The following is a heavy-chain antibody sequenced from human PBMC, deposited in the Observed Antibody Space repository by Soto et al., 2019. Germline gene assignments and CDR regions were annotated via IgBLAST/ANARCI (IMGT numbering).Heavy chain of an antibody. V-gene: IGHV4-59*12. CDR1: GDSISNYY. CDR2: IYYSGST. D-gene: IGHD2-21*02. CDR3: ARETGGGDYFKDYYYGMDV. Sequence: PSETLSLTCTVSGDSISNYYWSWIRQPPGKGLEWIGYIYYSGSTNYNPSLKSRVTISVDTSKNQFSLKLSSVTAADTAVYYCARETGGGDYFKDYYYGMDVWGQGTTVTVSS. J-gene: IGHJ6*02.